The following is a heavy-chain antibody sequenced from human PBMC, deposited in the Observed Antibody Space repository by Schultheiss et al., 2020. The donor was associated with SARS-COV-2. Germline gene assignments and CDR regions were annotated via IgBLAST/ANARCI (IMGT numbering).Heavy chain of an antibody. CDR1: GFTVSSNY. CDR2: INSDGSST. CDR3: ARDHYGSGSYSY. D-gene: IGHD3-10*01. V-gene: IGHV3-74*01. Sequence: GGSLRLSCAASGFTVSSNYMSWVRQAPGKGLEWVSRINSDGSSTSYADSVKGRFTISRDNAKNTLYLQMNSLRAEDTAVYYCARDHYGSGSYSYWGQGTLVTVSS. J-gene: IGHJ4*02.